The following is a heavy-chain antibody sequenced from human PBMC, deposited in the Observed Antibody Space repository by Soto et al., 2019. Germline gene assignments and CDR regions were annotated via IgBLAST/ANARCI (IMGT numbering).Heavy chain of an antibody. CDR2: IWYDGSNK. J-gene: IGHJ6*03. V-gene: IGHV3-33*01. D-gene: IGHD3-10*01. CDR3: ARDQDYGSGSYYLQNYYYYMDV. Sequence: GGSLRLSCAASGFTFSSYGMHWVRQAPGKGLEWVAVIWYDGSNKYYADSVKGRFTISRDNSKNTLYLQMNSLRAEDTAVYYCARDQDYGSGSYYLQNYYYYMDVWGKGTTVTVSS. CDR1: GFTFSSYG.